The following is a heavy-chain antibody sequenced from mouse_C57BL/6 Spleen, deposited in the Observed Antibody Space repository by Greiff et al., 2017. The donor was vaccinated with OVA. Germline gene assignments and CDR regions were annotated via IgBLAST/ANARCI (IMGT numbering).Heavy chain of an antibody. CDR3: ARHVGVYGSSSYWYFDV. J-gene: IGHJ1*03. D-gene: IGHD1-1*01. CDR2: ISSGGSYT. CDR1: GFTFSSYG. Sequence: EVQLVESGGDLVKPGGSLKLSCAASGFTFSSYGMSWVRQTPDKRLEWVATISSGGSYTYYPDSVKGRFTISRDNAKNTLYLQLSSLKSEDTAMYYCARHVGVYGSSSYWYFDVWGTGTTVTVSS. V-gene: IGHV5-6*01.